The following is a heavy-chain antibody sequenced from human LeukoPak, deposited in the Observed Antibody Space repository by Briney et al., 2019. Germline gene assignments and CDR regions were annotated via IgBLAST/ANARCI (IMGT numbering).Heavy chain of an antibody. D-gene: IGHD1-26*01. J-gene: IGHJ5*02. V-gene: IGHV1-18*01. CDR3: ARDLAGVVGVTAWFDP. CDR1: AYTFTSYA. Sequence: SMKVSCKASAYTFTSYAISWVRQAPGQGLEWMGWISASNGNTNYAQKLHGRVTMTTDTSTNTVYMELRSLRFDDTAVYYCARDLAGVVGVTAWFDPWGQGTLVTVSS. CDR2: ISASNGNT.